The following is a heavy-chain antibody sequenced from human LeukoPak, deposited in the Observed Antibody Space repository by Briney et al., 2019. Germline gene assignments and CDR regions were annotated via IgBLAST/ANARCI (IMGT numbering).Heavy chain of an antibody. V-gene: IGHV4-34*01. CDR1: GGSFSGYY. D-gene: IGHD3-22*01. CDR2: INHSGST. CDR3: ARDRYYYDSSGYSLFDY. J-gene: IGHJ4*02. Sequence: SETLSLTCAVYGGSFSGYYWSWIRQPPGKGLEWIGEINHSGSTNYNPSLKSRVTISVDTSKNQFSLKLSSVTAADTAVYYCARDRYYYDSSGYSLFDYWGQGTLVTVSS.